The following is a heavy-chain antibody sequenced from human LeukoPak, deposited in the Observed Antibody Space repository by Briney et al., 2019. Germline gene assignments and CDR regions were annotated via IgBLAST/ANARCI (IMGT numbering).Heavy chain of an antibody. CDR3: ARLFYYDSSGYYNWFDP. Sequence: GESLKISCQGSGYSFTNNWIGWVRQMPGKGLEWMGIIYPGDSDTRYSPSFQGQVTISADKSISTAYLQWSSLKASDTAMYYCARLFYYDSSGYYNWFDPWGQGTLVTVSS. CDR2: IYPGDSDT. CDR1: GYSFTNNW. D-gene: IGHD3-22*01. V-gene: IGHV5-51*01. J-gene: IGHJ5*02.